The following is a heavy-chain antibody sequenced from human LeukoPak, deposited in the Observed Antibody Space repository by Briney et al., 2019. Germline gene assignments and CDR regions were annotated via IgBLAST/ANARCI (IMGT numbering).Heavy chain of an antibody. Sequence: GGSLRLSCAASGFTFNNYAMSWVRQAPGKGLEWVLGISGSGDTTYYADSVKGRFTISRDNSKNTLYLQMNSLRAEDTAVFYCAKDLIVYGDSPSCFDYWGQGTLVTVSS. CDR3: AKDLIVYGDSPSCFDY. CDR1: GFTFNNYA. CDR2: ISGSGDTT. J-gene: IGHJ4*02. V-gene: IGHV3-23*01. D-gene: IGHD4-17*01.